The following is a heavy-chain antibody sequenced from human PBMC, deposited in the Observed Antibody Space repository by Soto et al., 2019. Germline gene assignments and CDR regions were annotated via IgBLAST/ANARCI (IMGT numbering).Heavy chain of an antibody. Sequence: SGPTLVNPTQTLTLTCTFSGFSLSTSGEGVGWIRQPPGKALEWLALIYWDDNQRYSPSLKSRLTITKDTSTNQVVLTMTNVDPVDTATYYCAHSKGILTGYYILDYWGQ. V-gene: IGHV2-5*02. J-gene: IGHJ4*02. CDR1: GFSLSTSGEG. CDR3: AHSKGILTGYYILDY. D-gene: IGHD3-9*01. CDR2: IYWDDNQ.